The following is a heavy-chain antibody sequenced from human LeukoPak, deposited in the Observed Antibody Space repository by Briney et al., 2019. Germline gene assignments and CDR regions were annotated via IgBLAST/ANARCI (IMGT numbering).Heavy chain of an antibody. Sequence: GGSLRLSCAASGFTFSGYGMHWVRQAPGKGLEWVAVISYDGSNKYYADSVKGRFTISRDNSKNTLYLQMNSLRAEDTAVYYCAKDDSSGGSLYYFDYWGQGTLVTVSS. J-gene: IGHJ4*02. D-gene: IGHD2-15*01. CDR1: GFTFSGYG. CDR3: AKDDSSGGSLYYFDY. CDR2: ISYDGSNK. V-gene: IGHV3-30*18.